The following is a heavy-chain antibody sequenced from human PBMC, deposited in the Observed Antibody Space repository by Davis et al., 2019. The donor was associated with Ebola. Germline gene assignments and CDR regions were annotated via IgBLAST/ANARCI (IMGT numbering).Heavy chain of an antibody. CDR3: ARGGRWYDIMTEASLMDV. D-gene: IGHD3-9*01. J-gene: IGHJ6*04. V-gene: IGHV3-48*01. CDR1: GFRFSPYT. CDR2: ISSSSTNI. Sequence: GGSLRLSCAASGFRFSPYTMNWVRQAPGKGLEWISYISSSSTNIYYADSVKGRFTVSRDNAENSLFLQMDSLRAEDAAVYYCARGGRWYDIMTEASLMDVWGKGTTVVVSS.